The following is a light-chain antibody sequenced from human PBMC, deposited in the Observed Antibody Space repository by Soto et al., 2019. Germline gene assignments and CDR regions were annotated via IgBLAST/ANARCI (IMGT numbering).Light chain of an antibody. CDR2: GAS. J-gene: IGKJ5*01. CDR3: QQYGSSPIT. CDR1: QSVSSNY. Sequence: EIGMTQSPATLSVSTGERATLSCRTSQSVSSNYLAWYQQKPGQAPRLLIYGASSRATGIPDRFSGSGSGTDFTLTISRLEPEDFAVYYCQQYGSSPITFGQGTRLEIK. V-gene: IGKV3-20*01.